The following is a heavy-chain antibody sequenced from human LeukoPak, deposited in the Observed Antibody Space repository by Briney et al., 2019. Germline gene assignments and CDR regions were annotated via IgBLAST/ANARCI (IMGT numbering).Heavy chain of an antibody. CDR1: GFTFSSYA. Sequence: GGSLRLSCAASGFTFSSYAMHWVRQAPGKGLGGGPVISYDGSNKYYADSVKGRFTISRDNSKNTLYLQMNSLRAEDTAVCYCAREYYDSSGRLPVDAFDIWGQGTMVTVSS. CDR2: ISYDGSNK. J-gene: IGHJ3*02. CDR3: AREYYDSSGRLPVDAFDI. V-gene: IGHV3-30-3*01. D-gene: IGHD3-22*01.